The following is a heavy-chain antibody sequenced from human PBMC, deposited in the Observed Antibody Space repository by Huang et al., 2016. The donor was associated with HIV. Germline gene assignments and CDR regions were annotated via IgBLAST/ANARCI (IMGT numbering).Heavy chain of an antibody. J-gene: IGHJ3*02. CDR1: GFTLRGSA. CDR2: IRSKINGYAT. Sequence: EVQLVESGGGLVQPGGSLKLSCAASGFTLRGSAVHWVRQAFGGGVQVVGRIRSKINGYATVYSASVKGRFTISRDESKNTAYLQMNSLKTEDTAVYYCSRHPFDYYDSTDTGALDIWGQGTMVTVSS. CDR3: SRHPFDYYDSTDTGALDI. V-gene: IGHV3-73*02. D-gene: IGHD3-22*01.